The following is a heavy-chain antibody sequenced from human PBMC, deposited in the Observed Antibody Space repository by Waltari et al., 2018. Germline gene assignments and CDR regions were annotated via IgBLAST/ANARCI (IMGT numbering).Heavy chain of an antibody. Sequence: EVQLVESGGGLVQPGGSLRLSCAASGFTFSCYWLGWVRQAPGKGLEWVANIKQDGSEKYYVDSVKGRFTISRDNAKNSLYLQMNSLRAEDTAVYYCAREWGSLDYWGQGTLVTVSS. J-gene: IGHJ4*02. CDR2: IKQDGSEK. D-gene: IGHD3-16*01. CDR3: AREWGSLDY. V-gene: IGHV3-7*01. CDR1: GFTFSCYW.